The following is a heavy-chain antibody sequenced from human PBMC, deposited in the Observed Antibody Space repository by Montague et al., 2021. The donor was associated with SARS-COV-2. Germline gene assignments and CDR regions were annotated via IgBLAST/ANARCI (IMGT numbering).Heavy chain of an antibody. D-gene: IGHD5-24*01. V-gene: IGHV4-59*08. Sequence: SETLSLTCTVSGGSISSFYWSWFLQHPGKGLEWIGEISDRGSTNYNPSLTSRDTMIVVTYKNKFFLKANSAIAADAAVYYCARHYNATFRAVYWGQGTLVTVSS. CDR3: ARHYNATFRAVY. CDR2: ISDRGST. J-gene: IGHJ4*02. CDR1: GGSISSFY.